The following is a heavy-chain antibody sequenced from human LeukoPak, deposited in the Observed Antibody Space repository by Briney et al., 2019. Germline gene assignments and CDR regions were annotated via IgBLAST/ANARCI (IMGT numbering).Heavy chain of an antibody. D-gene: IGHD3-22*01. J-gene: IGHJ4*02. CDR2: ISYDGSNK. CDR1: GFTFSSYA. V-gene: IGHV3-30*18. CDR3: AKAYLGGNYYDSSGSDY. Sequence: GGSLRLSCAASGFTFSSYAMHWVRQAPGKGLEWVAVISYDGSNKYYADSVKGRFTISRDNSKNTLYLQMNSLRAEDTAVYYCAKAYLGGNYYDSSGSDYWGQGTLVTVSS.